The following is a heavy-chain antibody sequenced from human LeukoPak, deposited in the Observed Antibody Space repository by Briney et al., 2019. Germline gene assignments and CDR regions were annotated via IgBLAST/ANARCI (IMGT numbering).Heavy chain of an antibody. CDR2: INPNSGGT. J-gene: IGHJ4*02. Sequence: GASVKLSCKASGYTFTRYYMHWVRQAPGQGLEWMGWINPNSGGTNYAQKFQGRVTMTRDTSISTAYMELSRLRSDDTAVYYCARGSSGWYENFDYWGQGTLVTVSS. V-gene: IGHV1-2*02. D-gene: IGHD6-19*01. CDR3: ARGSSGWYENFDY. CDR1: GYTFTRYY.